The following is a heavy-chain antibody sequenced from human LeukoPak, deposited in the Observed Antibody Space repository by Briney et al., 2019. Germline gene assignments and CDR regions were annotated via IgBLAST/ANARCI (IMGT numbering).Heavy chain of an antibody. Sequence: PSETLSLTCAVYGGSFSGYYWSWIRQPPGKGLEWIGEINHSGSTNYNPSLKSRVTISVDTSKNQFSLKLSSLTAADTAMYYCARYGSASVDYWGQGTLVTVSS. J-gene: IGHJ4*02. CDR2: INHSGST. CDR1: GGSFSGYY. D-gene: IGHD3-10*01. CDR3: ARYGSASVDY. V-gene: IGHV4-34*01.